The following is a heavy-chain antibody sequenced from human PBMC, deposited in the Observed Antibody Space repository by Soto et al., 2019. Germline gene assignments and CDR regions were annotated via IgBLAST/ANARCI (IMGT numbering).Heavy chain of an antibody. CDR3: AKGVSPWQWLGNFDY. D-gene: IGHD6-19*01. CDR1: GFTFDDYA. Sequence: EVQLVESGGGLVQPGRSLRLSCAASGFTFDDYAMHWVRQAPGKGLEWVSGISWNSGSIGYADSVKGRFTISRDNAKNSLYLQMNSLRAEDTALYYCAKGVSPWQWLGNFDYWGQGTLVTVSS. CDR2: ISWNSGSI. V-gene: IGHV3-9*01. J-gene: IGHJ4*02.